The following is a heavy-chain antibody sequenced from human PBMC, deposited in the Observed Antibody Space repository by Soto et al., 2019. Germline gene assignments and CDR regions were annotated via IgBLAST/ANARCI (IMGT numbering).Heavy chain of an antibody. V-gene: IGHV1-2*04. CDR2: INPNSGVT. Sequence: QVQLVQSGAEVKKPGASVKVSCKASRYTFTDYYIHWVRQSPGQGLEWMGWINPNSGVTKFPQKFQGWVIMTRDTSIDTVYMELSRLTSDDTAVYYCARAGLTTLELATTYWGQGTLVTVSS. J-gene: IGHJ4*02. CDR1: RYTFTDYY. D-gene: IGHD5-12*01. CDR3: ARAGLTTLELATTY.